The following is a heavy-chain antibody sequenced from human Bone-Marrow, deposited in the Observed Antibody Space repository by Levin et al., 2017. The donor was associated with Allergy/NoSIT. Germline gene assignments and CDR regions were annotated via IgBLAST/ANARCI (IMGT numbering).Heavy chain of an antibody. D-gene: IGHD2-15*01. CDR2: MFYSGST. Sequence: SETLSLICTVSGGSITSNSYSWGWIRQPPGKGLEWIGDMFYSGSTYYNPSFKSRVTISLDTSKNQFSLNLNSMTAADTAVYYCARRDCGGGTCHYYYYGMDVWGPGTTVTVSS. CDR1: GGSITSNSYS. V-gene: IGHV4-39*07. J-gene: IGHJ6*02. CDR3: ARRDCGGGTCHYYYYGMDV.